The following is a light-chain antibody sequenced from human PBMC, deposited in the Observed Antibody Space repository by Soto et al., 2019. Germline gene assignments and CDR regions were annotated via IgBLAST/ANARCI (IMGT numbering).Light chain of an antibody. V-gene: IGKV1-33*01. CDR2: DGS. CDR1: QDITNY. J-gene: IGKJ5*01. CDR3: LQFDSLPIT. Sequence: DIQMTQSPSSLSASVGDRVTITCQASQDITNYLNWYQQKPGKAPRLLVYDGSNLDTGVPSRFSGRGSGTHFSFTISSLHPEDIATYYCLQFDSLPITFGQGTRLEI.